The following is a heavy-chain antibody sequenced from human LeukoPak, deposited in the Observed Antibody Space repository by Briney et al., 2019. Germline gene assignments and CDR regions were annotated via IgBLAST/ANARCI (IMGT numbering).Heavy chain of an antibody. CDR3: ARLIVGGVYFDY. CDR1: GYSISSGHY. D-gene: IGHD1-26*01. Sequence: SETLSLTCAVSGYSISSGHYWGWIRQPPGKGLELIGSMYHSGSAYYNPSLRSRVTISVDTSKNRFSLKLSSVTAADTAVYYCARLIVGGVYFDYWGQGTLVTVSS. V-gene: IGHV4-38-2*01. J-gene: IGHJ4*02. CDR2: MYHSGSA.